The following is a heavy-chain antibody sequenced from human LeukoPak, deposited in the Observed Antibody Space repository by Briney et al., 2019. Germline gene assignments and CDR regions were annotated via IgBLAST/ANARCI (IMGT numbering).Heavy chain of an antibody. CDR3: ARGVGIAAAEGIFDI. Sequence: GASVKLSCKASGYTFTSYAMHLVRQAPGQRLEWMGWINAGNGNTKYSQKFQGRVTITRDTSASTAYMQLSSLRSEDTAVYYCARGVGIAAAEGIFDIWGQGTMVTVSS. CDR2: INAGNGNT. J-gene: IGHJ3*02. CDR1: GYTFTSYA. D-gene: IGHD6-13*01. V-gene: IGHV1-3*01.